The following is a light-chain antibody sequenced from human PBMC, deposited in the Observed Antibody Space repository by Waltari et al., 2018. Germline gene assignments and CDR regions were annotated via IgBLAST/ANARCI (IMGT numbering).Light chain of an antibody. CDR2: EVT. V-gene: IGLV2-23*02. CDR1: SRDFESHYL. CDR3: CSYAGRATFAWV. Sequence: QSALTQPASVSGSPGQSITISSTGTSRDFESHYLLTWFQHRPGKAPKLIIFEVTQRPSGISDRFSGSRSGPTASLTISGLQAEDEADYYCCSYAGRATFAWVFGGGTKLTVL. J-gene: IGLJ3*02.